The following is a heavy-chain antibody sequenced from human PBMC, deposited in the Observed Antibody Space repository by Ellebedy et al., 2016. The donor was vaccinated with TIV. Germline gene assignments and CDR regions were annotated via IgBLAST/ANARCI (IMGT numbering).Heavy chain of an antibody. CDR3: AADLVVLGPRIQLPTHKYYNGLDV. Sequence: ASVKVSCKASGFTFTGSTMQWVRQARGQRLEWIGWIVVGSGSTNYAQKFQERVTITRDMSTSTAYMELSSLRSEDTAVYYCAADLVVLGPRIQLPTHKYYNGLDVWGQGTTVTVSS. CDR2: IVVGSGST. J-gene: IGHJ6*02. V-gene: IGHV1-58*02. D-gene: IGHD1-1*01. CDR1: GFTFTGST.